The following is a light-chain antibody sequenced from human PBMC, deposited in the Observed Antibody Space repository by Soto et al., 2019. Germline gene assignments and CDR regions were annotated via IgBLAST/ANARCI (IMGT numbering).Light chain of an antibody. J-gene: IGKJ3*01. V-gene: IGKV1-9*01. CDR1: QAISSH. CDR3: QQLNSYPLT. Sequence: DIQLTQSPSFLSASVGGRVTITCRASQAISSHLAWYQQKPGKAPNLLIYGASTLHSGVPSRFSGSGSGTQFTLTISSLQPEDFATYYCQQLNSYPLTFGPGTKVDIK. CDR2: GAS.